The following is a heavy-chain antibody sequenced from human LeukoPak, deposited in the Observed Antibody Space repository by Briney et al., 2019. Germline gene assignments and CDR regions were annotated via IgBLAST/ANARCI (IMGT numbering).Heavy chain of an antibody. CDR3: ARGRVLYGSGSYYVY. CDR1: GGTFSSYA. Sequence: ASVKVSCKASGGTFSSYAISWVRQAPGQGLEWMGGIIPIFGTANYAQKFQGRVTITRNTSISTAYMELSSLRSEDTAVYYCARGRVLYGSGSYYVYWGQGTLVTVSS. CDR2: IIPIFGTA. D-gene: IGHD3-10*01. J-gene: IGHJ4*02. V-gene: IGHV1-69*05.